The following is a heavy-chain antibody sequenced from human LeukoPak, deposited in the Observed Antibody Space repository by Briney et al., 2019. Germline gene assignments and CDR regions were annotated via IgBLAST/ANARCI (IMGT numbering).Heavy chain of an antibody. V-gene: IGHV4-59*01. D-gene: IGHD6-13*01. CDR1: GGSISSYY. J-gene: IGHJ6*03. CDR2: IYYSGST. Sequence: SETLSLTCTVSGGSISSYYWSWIRQPPGKGLEWIGYIYYSGSTNYNPSLKSRVTISVDTSKNQFSLKLSSVTAADTAVYYCARGKNGYSSRLGYYYYYMDVWGKGTTVTVSS. CDR3: ARGKNGYSSRLGYYYYYMDV.